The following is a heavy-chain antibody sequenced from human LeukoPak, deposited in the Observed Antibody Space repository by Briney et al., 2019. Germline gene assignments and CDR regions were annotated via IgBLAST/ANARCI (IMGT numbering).Heavy chain of an antibody. D-gene: IGHD3-3*01. CDR1: GFTVSSNY. CDR2: IYSGGST. CDR3: ARWNGYYYCYYYYMDV. Sequence: GGSLRLSCAASGFTVSSNYMSWVRQAPGKGLEWVSVIYSGGSTYYADSVKGRFTISRDNSKNTLYLQMNSLRAEDTAVYYCARWNGYYYCYYYYMDVWGKGTTATVSS. V-gene: IGHV3-66*02. J-gene: IGHJ6*03.